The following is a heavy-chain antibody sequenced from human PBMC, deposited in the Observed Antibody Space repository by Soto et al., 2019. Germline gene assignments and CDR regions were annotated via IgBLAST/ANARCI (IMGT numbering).Heavy chain of an antibody. CDR3: AREVSSSAGYPDAFDI. CDR2: IIPILGIA. CDR1: GGTFSSYT. D-gene: IGHD5-12*01. V-gene: IGHV1-69*04. J-gene: IGHJ3*02. Sequence: ASVKVSCKASGGTFSSYTSSWVRQAPGQGLEWMGRIIPILGIANYAQKFQGRVTITADKSTSTAYMELSSLRSEDTAVYYCAREVSSSAGYPDAFDIWGQGTMVTVSS.